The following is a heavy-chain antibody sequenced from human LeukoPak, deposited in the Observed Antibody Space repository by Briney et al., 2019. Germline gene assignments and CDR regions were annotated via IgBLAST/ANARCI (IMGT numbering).Heavy chain of an antibody. V-gene: IGHV4-59*08. CDR1: GGSISSYY. J-gene: IGHJ6*02. CDR2: IYYSGST. Sequence: PSETLSLTCTVSGGSISSYYWSWIRQPPGKGLEWIGYIYYSGSTNYSPSLKSRVTISVDTSKNQFSLKLSSVTAADTAVYYCARHVAGPYYYYYGMDVWGQGTTVTVSS. D-gene: IGHD2-21*01. CDR3: ARHVAGPYYYYYGMDV.